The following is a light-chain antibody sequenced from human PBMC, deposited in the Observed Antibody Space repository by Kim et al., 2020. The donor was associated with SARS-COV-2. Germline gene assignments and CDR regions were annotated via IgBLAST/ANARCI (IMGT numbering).Light chain of an antibody. CDR3: QAWDSSTDWV. J-gene: IGLJ1*01. CDR1: ELGDKY. V-gene: IGLV3-1*01. Sequence: SYELTQPPSVSVAPGQTASITCSGHELGDKYVCWYQQKPGQSPVLVIYQDTKRPSGIPERFSGSNSGNTATLTISGTQAMDEADYYCQAWDSSTDWVFG. CDR2: QDT.